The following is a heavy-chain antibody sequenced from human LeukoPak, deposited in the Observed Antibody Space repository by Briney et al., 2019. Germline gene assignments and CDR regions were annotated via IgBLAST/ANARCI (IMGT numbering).Heavy chain of an antibody. CDR2: MNPNSSNT. D-gene: IGHD2-2*01. Sequence: ASVTVSCKASGYTFTSNDINWGRQAPGQGLEWKGWMNPNSSNTGYAQKSQGRVTTTRNNTISTTYMELSSLRSEDTAVYDCARAPRGYCSSTSCYWYYGMDVWGQGTTVTVSS. V-gene: IGHV1-8*01. J-gene: IGHJ6*02. CDR3: ARAPRGYCSSTSCYWYYGMDV. CDR1: GYTFTSND.